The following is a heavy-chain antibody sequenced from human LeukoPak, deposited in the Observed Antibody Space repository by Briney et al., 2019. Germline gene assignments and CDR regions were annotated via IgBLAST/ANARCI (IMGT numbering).Heavy chain of an antibody. D-gene: IGHD2-15*01. J-gene: IGHJ6*02. Sequence: ETLSLTCAVYGGSFSGYYWSWIRQPPRKGLEWVSSISRSSRYIYYADSVKGRLTISRDNANSSLYLQMNSLRAEDTAVYYCARRLVAALDGMDVWGQGTTVTVSS. CDR3: ARRLVAALDGMDV. CDR1: GGSFSGYY. CDR2: ISRSSRYI. V-gene: IGHV3-21*01.